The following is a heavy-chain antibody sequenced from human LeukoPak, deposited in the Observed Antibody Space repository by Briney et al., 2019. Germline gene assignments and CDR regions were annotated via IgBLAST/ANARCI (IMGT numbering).Heavy chain of an antibody. CDR1: GFTFSSYT. Sequence: GGSLRLSCAASGFTFSSYTMSWVRQAPGKGLEWVSAISGSGGSTYYADSVKGQFTISRDNAKNSLYLQMNSLRAEDTAVYYCARDRGLEGSDYWGQGTLVTVSS. D-gene: IGHD3-10*01. CDR2: ISGSGGST. V-gene: IGHV3-23*01. CDR3: ARDRGLEGSDY. J-gene: IGHJ4*02.